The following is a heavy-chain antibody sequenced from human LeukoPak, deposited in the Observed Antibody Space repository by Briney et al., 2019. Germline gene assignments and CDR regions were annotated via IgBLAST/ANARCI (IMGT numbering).Heavy chain of an antibody. CDR1: GGSFSGYY. CDR3: AGWSSGYLLRAFDY. V-gene: IGHV4-34*12. Sequence: SETLSLTCAVYGGSFSGYYWSWIRQPPGKWLEWIGEIIHSGSTNYNPSLKSRVTISVDTSKNQFSLKLSSVTAADTAVYYCAGWSSGYLLRAFDYWGQGTLVTVSS. CDR2: IIHSGST. D-gene: IGHD3-22*01. J-gene: IGHJ4*02.